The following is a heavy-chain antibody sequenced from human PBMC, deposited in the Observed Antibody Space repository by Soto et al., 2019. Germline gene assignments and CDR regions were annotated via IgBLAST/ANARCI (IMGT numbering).Heavy chain of an antibody. D-gene: IGHD1-26*01. V-gene: IGHV3-23*01. CDR3: AKVSLGALTFTDYYYYGLDV. Sequence: GGSLRLSCAASGFTFSTYAMNWVRQAPGKGLEWVSAISGGGGSTYYADSVKGRVTISRDNSKNTLYLQMNSLRAEDTAVYYCAKVSLGALTFTDYYYYGLDVWGQGTTVTV. CDR2: ISGGGGST. J-gene: IGHJ6*02. CDR1: GFTFSTYA.